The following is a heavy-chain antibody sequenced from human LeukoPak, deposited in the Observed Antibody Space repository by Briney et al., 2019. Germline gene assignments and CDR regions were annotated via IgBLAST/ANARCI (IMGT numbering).Heavy chain of an antibody. J-gene: IGHJ6*03. V-gene: IGHV4-59*01. CDR1: GGSISSYY. CDR3: AWSSDFRYYYYYMDV. D-gene: IGHD3-3*01. Sequence: SETLSLTCTVSGGSISSYYWTWIRQPPGKGLEWIGYIYYTGSTNCNPSLKSRVTISVDTSKNQFSLKLSSVTAADTAVYYCAWSSDFRYYYYYMDVWGKGTTVTVSS. CDR2: IYYTGST.